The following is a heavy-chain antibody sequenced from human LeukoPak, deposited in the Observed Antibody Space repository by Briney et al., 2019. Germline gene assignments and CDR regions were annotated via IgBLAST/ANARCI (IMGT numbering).Heavy chain of an antibody. Sequence: GGSLRLSCAASGFTFSSHSMNWVRQAPGKGLEWVSYISSSSSTIYYADSVKGRFTISRDNAKNSLYLQMNSLRDEDTAVYYCAREDAQDYYDSSGYYDYWGQGTLVTVSS. D-gene: IGHD3-22*01. J-gene: IGHJ4*02. CDR1: GFTFSSHS. CDR3: AREDAQDYYDSSGYYDY. V-gene: IGHV3-48*02. CDR2: ISSSSSTI.